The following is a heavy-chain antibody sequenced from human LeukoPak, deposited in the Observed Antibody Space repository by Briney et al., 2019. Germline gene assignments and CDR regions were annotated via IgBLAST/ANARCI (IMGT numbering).Heavy chain of an antibody. J-gene: IGHJ4*02. CDR1: GFTFSSYG. D-gene: IGHD3-10*01. CDR3: ARDRADGGYGSGSYFSL. V-gene: IGHV3-30*03. CDR2: ISYDGSNK. Sequence: SGRSLRLSCAASGFTFSSYGMHWVRQAPGKGLEWVAVISYDGSNKYYADSVKGRFTISRDNSKNTLYLQMNSLRAEDTAVYYCARDRADGGYGSGSYFSLWGQGTLVTVSS.